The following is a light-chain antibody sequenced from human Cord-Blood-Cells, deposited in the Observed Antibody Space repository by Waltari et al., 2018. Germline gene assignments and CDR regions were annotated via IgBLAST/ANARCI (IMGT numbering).Light chain of an antibody. Sequence: EIVLTQSPGTLSLSLGERATLSCRASQSVSSSYLAWYQQTPGQAPRLLIYGASSRATGIPDRFSGSGSGTDFTLTISRLEPEDFAVYYCQQYGSSPQTFGQGTKVEIK. J-gene: IGKJ1*01. CDR1: QSVSSSY. CDR2: GAS. V-gene: IGKV3-20*01. CDR3: QQYGSSPQT.